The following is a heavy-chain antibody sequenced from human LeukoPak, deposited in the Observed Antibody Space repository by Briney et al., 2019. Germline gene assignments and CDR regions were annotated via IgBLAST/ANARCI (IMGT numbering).Heavy chain of an antibody. CDR1: GFTFRNYW. CDR3: AREYFYGSGSYCNGY. J-gene: IGHJ4*02. CDR2: IKQDGNEK. V-gene: IGHV3-7*04. D-gene: IGHD3-10*01. Sequence: GGSLRLSCAASGFTFRNYWMTWVRQAPGKGLEWVANIKQDGNEKYYVDSVKGRFTISRDNAKNSLYLHMNSLRAEDTAVYYCAREYFYGSGSYCNGYWGQGALVTVSS.